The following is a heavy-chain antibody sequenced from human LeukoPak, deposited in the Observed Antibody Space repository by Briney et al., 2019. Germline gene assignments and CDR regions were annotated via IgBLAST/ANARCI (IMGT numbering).Heavy chain of an antibody. J-gene: IGHJ3*01. CDR2: ISDSGGST. CDR3: AKGKINHDGAFDL. CDR1: GFTFSSYG. D-gene: IGHD3-16*01. Sequence: GTSLRLSCAASGFTFSSYGMHWVRQAPGKGLEWVSAISDSGGSTHYADSVKGRFTFSRDNFKKTLYLQMNSLRAEDTAVYYCAKGKINHDGAFDLWGQGTMVIVSS. V-gene: IGHV3-23*01.